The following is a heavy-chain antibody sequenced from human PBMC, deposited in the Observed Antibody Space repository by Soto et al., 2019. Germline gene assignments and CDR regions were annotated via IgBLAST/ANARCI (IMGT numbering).Heavy chain of an antibody. CDR1: GGSISSSSYY. D-gene: IGHD3-9*01. Sequence: PSETLSLTCTVSGGSISSSSYYWGWIRQPPGKGLEWIGSIYYSGSTYYNPSLKSRVTISVDTFKNQFSLKLSSVTAADTAVYYCARLKGGRKIDILTGYLDPGSDYWGQGTLVTVSS. CDR3: ARLKGGRKIDILTGYLDPGSDY. J-gene: IGHJ4*02. CDR2: IYYSGST. V-gene: IGHV4-39*01.